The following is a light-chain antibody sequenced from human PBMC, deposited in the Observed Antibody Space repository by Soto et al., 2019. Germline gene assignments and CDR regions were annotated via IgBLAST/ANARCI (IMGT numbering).Light chain of an antibody. J-gene: IGKJ5*01. V-gene: IGKV3-11*01. CDR3: QQRSNWPPIT. CDR1: QSISSY. Sequence: EIVMTQSPATLSVSPGERATLSWRASQSISSYLAWYQQKPGQAPRLLIYDASNRATGIPARFSGSGSGTDLTLTISSLEPEDFAVYYCQQRSNWPPITFGQGTRLEIK. CDR2: DAS.